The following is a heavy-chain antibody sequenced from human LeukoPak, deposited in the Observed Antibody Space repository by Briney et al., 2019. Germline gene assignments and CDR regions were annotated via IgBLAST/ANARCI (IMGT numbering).Heavy chain of an antibody. Sequence: PGRSLRLSCAASGFTFSSYGMHWVRQAPGKGLEWVAVIWYDGSNKYYADSVKGRFTIFRDNSKNTLYLQMNSLRAEDTAVYYCARDRRWLQFKYYYYYGMDVWGQGTTVTVSS. D-gene: IGHD5-24*01. J-gene: IGHJ6*02. CDR1: GFTFSSYG. CDR3: ARDRRWLQFKYYYYYGMDV. V-gene: IGHV3-33*01. CDR2: IWYDGSNK.